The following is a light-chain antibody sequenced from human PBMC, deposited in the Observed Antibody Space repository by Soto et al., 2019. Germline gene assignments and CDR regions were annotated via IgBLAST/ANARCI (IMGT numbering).Light chain of an antibody. CDR2: GNS. Sequence: QSVLTQPPSVSGAPGQRVTISCTGSSSNIRAGYDVHWYQQLPGTAPKLLIYGNSNRPSGVPDRFSGSKSGTSASLAITGLQAEDEADYYCATWDDSLSRYVFGTGTKLTVL. J-gene: IGLJ1*01. V-gene: IGLV1-40*01. CDR3: ATWDDSLSRYV. CDR1: SSNIRAGYD.